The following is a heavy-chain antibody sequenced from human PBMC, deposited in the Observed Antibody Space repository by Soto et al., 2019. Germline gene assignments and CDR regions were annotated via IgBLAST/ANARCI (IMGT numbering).Heavy chain of an antibody. CDR2: IRSKGNSYAT. CDR1: GFTFSGSA. J-gene: IGHJ4*02. CDR3: TSHSPDSSSWDAIFDY. V-gene: IGHV3-73*01. D-gene: IGHD6-13*01. Sequence: GGSLRLSCAASGFTFSGSAMHWVRQASGKGLEWVGRIRSKGNSYATAYAASVKGRFTISRNDSKNTAYLQMNSLKTEDTAVYYCTSHSPDSSSWDAIFDYWGQGTLVTVSS.